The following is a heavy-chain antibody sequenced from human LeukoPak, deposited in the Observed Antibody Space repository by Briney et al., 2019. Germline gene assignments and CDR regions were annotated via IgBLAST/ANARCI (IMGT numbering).Heavy chain of an antibody. CDR1: GGSINSYY. Sequence: SETLSLTCTVSGGSINSYYWGWIRQPPGKGLEWIGSIYYSGSTYYNPSLKSRVTISVDTSKNQFSLKLSSVTAADTAAYYCARDALHSIAARPFDYWGQGTLVTVSS. J-gene: IGHJ4*02. V-gene: IGHV4-39*07. CDR2: IYYSGST. D-gene: IGHD6-6*01. CDR3: ARDALHSIAARPFDY.